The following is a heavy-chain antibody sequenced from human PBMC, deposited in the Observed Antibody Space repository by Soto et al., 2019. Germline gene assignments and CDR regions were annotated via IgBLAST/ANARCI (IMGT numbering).Heavy chain of an antibody. Sequence: GGSLRLSCAASGFTFSSYGMHWVRQAPGKGLEWVAVIWYDGSNKYYADSVKGRFTISRDNSKNTLYLQMNSLRAEDTAVYYCARDRKQLVRGLARRCFDSWCQGTLVTV. CDR3: ARDRKQLVRGLARRCFDS. V-gene: IGHV3-33*01. CDR2: IWYDGSNK. CDR1: GFTFSSYG. D-gene: IGHD6-6*01. J-gene: IGHJ5*01.